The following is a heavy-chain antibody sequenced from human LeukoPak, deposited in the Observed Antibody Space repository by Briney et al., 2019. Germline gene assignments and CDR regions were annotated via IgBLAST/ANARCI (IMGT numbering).Heavy chain of an antibody. CDR3: ARGGPPTIAAPPGGNWFDP. J-gene: IGHJ5*02. CDR2: INPNSGGT. V-gene: IGHV1-2*02. Sequence: ASVKVSFKASGYTFTVYYMHWVRQAPGQGLEWMGWINPNSGGTNYAQKFQGRVTMTRDTSISTAYMELSRLRSDDTAVYYCARGGPPTIAAPPGGNWFDPWGQGTLVTVSS. CDR1: GYTFTVYY. D-gene: IGHD6-6*01.